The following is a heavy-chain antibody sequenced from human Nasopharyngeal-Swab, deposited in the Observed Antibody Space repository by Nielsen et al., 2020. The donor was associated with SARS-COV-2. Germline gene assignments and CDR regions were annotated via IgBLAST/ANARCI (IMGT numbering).Heavy chain of an antibody. CDR2: ISSSSTHI. Sequence: GESLKISCAASGFTFSDYYMSWIRQAPGKGLDWLSYISSSSTHINYADSVKGRFTISRDNAKTSVYLQMNSLRAEDTAVYYCAAPTGYWGQGTLVTVSS. CDR3: AAPTGY. D-gene: IGHD3-9*01. J-gene: IGHJ4*02. CDR1: GFTFSDYY. V-gene: IGHV3-11*03.